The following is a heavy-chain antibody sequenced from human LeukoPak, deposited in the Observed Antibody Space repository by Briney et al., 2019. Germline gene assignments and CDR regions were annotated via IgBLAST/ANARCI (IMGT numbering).Heavy chain of an antibody. CDR2: ISDSGGST. CDR3: AKRGVVIRVILVGFHKEAYYFDS. D-gene: IGHD3-22*01. J-gene: IGHJ4*02. V-gene: IGHV3-23*01. Sequence: GGSLRLSCAVSGITLSNYGMSWVRQAPGRGLEWVAGISDSGGSTNYADPVKGRFTISRDNPKNTLYLQMNSLRAEDTAVYFCAKRGVVIRVILVGFHKEAYYFDSWGQGALVTVSS. CDR1: GITLSNYG.